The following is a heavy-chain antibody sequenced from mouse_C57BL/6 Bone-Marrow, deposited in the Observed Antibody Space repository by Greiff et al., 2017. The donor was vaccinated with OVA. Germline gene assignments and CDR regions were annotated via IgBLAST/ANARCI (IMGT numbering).Heavy chain of an antibody. V-gene: IGHV1-80*01. D-gene: IGHD2-3*01. J-gene: IGHJ4*01. CDR1: GYAFSSYW. CDR3: ARGYDIYAMDY. Sequence: QVQLKQSGAELVKPGASVKISCKASGYAFSSYWMNWVKQRPGKGLEWIGQIYPGDGDTNYNGKFKGKATLTADKSSSTAYMQLSSLTSEDSAVYFCARGYDIYAMDYWGQGTSVTVSS. CDR2: IYPGDGDT.